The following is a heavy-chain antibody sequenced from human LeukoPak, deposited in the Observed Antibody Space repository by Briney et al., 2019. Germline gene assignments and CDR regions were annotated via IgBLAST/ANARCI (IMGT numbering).Heavy chain of an antibody. V-gene: IGHV3-7*01. Sequence: GGSLRLSCAASGFTFSTFRISWVRQAPGKGLEWVANIKQVGSEKHYADSVKGRFTISRDNDKNSLYLQMNSLRSEDTAVYYWARVGGITLALAPSPFPDYNYHYMDVGGKGTTVTVS. D-gene: IGHD3-10*01. CDR2: IKQVGSEK. CDR1: GFTFSTFR. CDR3: ARVGGITLALAPSPFPDYNYHYMDV. J-gene: IGHJ6*03.